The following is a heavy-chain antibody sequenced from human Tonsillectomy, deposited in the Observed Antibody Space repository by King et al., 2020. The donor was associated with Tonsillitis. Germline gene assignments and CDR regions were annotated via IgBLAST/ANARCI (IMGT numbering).Heavy chain of an antibody. J-gene: IGHJ1*01. CDR3: ARGLGGLFQH. D-gene: IGHD3-16*01. V-gene: IGHV3-66*01. Sequence: VQLVESGGGLVQPGGSLRLSCAASGFTVSNNYLSWVRQAPGKGLEWVSVFYPGGNTYYADPVKGRFTISRDNSKNTLYLQMYSLRVEDTAVYYCARGLGGLFQHWGQGTLVTVSS. CDR1: GFTVSNNY. CDR2: FYPGGNT.